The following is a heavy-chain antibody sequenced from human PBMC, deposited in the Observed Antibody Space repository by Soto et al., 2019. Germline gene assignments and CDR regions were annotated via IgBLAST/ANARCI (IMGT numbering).Heavy chain of an antibody. CDR2: ISSSSSTI. D-gene: IGHD3-9*01. V-gene: IGHV3-48*01. CDR3: ASPYYDILTGRYYYMDV. J-gene: IGHJ6*03. Sequence: GGSLRLSCAASGFTFSSYSMNWVRQAPGKGLEWVSYISSSSSTIYYADSVKGRFTISRDNAKNSLYLQMNSLRAEDTAVYYCASPYYDILTGRYYYMDVWGKGTTGTVAS. CDR1: GFTFSSYS.